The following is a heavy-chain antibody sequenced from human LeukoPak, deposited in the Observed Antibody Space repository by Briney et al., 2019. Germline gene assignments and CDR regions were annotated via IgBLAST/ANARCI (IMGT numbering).Heavy chain of an antibody. CDR3: ARDYGLDY. CDR2: LNSDGSST. V-gene: IGHV3-74*01. J-gene: IGHJ4*02. Sequence: GGPLRLSRAASGFTFSSYWLHWVRHAPGQGLVWVSRLNSDGSSTSYADSVKGRFTISRDNSKNTLYLQMNSLRAEDTAVYYCARDYGLDYWGQGTLVTVSS. CDR1: GFTFSSYW. D-gene: IGHD3-10*01.